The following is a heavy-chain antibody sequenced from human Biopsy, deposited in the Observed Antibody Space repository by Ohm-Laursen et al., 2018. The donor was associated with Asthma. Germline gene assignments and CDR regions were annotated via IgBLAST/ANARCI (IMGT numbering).Heavy chain of an antibody. D-gene: IGHD2-2*01. Sequence: SSVKVSCKSLGGTFNTYVIDWVRQAPGQGLEWMGGINFVFGTTTYPQKFQDRVTITADDSTSTVYMELSSLRSEDTAVYYCARKAGSCISRTCYSLDFWGQGTLVTVSS. J-gene: IGHJ4*02. CDR2: INFVFGTT. CDR1: GGTFNTYV. CDR3: ARKAGSCISRTCYSLDF. V-gene: IGHV1-69*01.